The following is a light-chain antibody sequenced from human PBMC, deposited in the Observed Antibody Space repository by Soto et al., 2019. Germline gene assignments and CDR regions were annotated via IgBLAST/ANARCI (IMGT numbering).Light chain of an antibody. CDR2: SNN. J-gene: IGLJ2*01. CDR3: AACDDSLNGV. V-gene: IGLV1-44*01. CDR1: SSNIGSNT. Sequence: QSVLTQPPSASGTPGQRVTISCSGSSSNIGSNTVNWYQQLPGTAPKLLIYSNNQRPSGVPDRFSGSKSGTSASLAISGLQSDDEADYYCAACDDSLNGVFGGGTKLTVL.